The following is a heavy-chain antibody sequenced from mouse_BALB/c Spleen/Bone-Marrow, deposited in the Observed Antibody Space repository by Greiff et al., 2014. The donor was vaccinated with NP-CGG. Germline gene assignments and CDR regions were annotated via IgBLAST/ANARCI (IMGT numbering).Heavy chain of an antibody. CDR2: ISSGGSNT. CDR3: ARHQRYYAMDY. V-gene: IGHV5-6*01. J-gene: IGHJ4*01. Sequence: VQLQQSGGDLVKPGGSLKLSCAASGFTFSSYGMSWGRQTPGKRLEWVATISSGGSNTYYPDSVKGRFTISRDNAKNTLYLQMSSLKSEDTAMYYCARHQRYYAMDYWGQGTSVTVSS. CDR1: GFTFSSYG.